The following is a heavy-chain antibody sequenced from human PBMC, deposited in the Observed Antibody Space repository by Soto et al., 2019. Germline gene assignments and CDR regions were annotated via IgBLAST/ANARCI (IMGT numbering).Heavy chain of an antibody. CDR2: ITYTGVST. Sequence: GXSLILSCAASEFSFDDYAMSWVRQAPGKGLERVSSITYTGVSTYYVDSVKGRFTISRDNSKDTLYLQMNSLRAEDTAIYYCAKASVWYPYFDSWGQGTLVTVSS. J-gene: IGHJ4*02. V-gene: IGHV3-23*01. CDR1: EFSFDDYA. D-gene: IGHD6-13*01. CDR3: AKASVWYPYFDS.